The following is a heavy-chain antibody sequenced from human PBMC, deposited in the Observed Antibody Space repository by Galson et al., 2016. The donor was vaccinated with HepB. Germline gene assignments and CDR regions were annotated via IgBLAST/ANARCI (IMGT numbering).Heavy chain of an antibody. D-gene: IGHD3-10*01. J-gene: IGHJ4*02. CDR3: ARGVRGVSPHFDY. CDR2: IYYTGPT. Sequence: SETLSLTCNVSGGSISSITSYWAWIRQPPGKGLEWIGTIYYTGPTYYNPSLKSRITMSVDTSKNLFSLKLNSVIAADTALYYCARGVRGVSPHFDYWGQGSLVTVSS. V-gene: IGHV4-39*07. CDR1: GGSISSITSY.